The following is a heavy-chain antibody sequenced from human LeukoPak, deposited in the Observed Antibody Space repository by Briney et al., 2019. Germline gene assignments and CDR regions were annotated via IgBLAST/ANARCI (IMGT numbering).Heavy chain of an antibody. V-gene: IGHV3-23*01. CDR2: ISGSGGST. Sequence: PGRSLTLSYAASGLSCSSYEMNWVRQAPGKRLEWVSAISGSGGSTYYADSVKGRFTISRDNSKNTLYLQMNSLRAEDTAVYYCAKENYYDSSGYSFGDAFDIWGQGTMVTVSS. CDR1: GLSCSSYE. CDR3: AKENYYDSSGYSFGDAFDI. J-gene: IGHJ3*02. D-gene: IGHD3-22*01.